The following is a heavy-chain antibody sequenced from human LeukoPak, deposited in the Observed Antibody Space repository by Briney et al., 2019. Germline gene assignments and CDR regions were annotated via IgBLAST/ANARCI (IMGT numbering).Heavy chain of an antibody. Sequence: GGSLRLSCAASGFTFSRYAMTWVRQAPGKGLEWVAGISSSGSDTYYADSVKGRFTISRDNSDNTLYLQMNSLRAEDTAVYYCAKRFMDGNYGLGWGYYYYYGMDVWGQGTTVTVSS. CDR3: AKRFMDGNYGLGWGYYYYYGMDV. J-gene: IGHJ6*02. CDR1: GFTFSRYA. D-gene: IGHD4-17*01. CDR2: ISSSGSDT. V-gene: IGHV3-23*01.